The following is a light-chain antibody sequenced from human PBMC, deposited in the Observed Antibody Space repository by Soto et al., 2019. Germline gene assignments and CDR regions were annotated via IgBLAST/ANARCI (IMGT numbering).Light chain of an antibody. Sequence: ELVLTQSPATLSLSPGERATLSCRASQSVSTYLAWYQQKHGQAPRLLIYDASNRATGIPARFSGSGSGTDFTLTITSLDPEDVAIDYCHHRSDWPLTFGGGTKVEIQ. J-gene: IGKJ4*01. CDR2: DAS. CDR1: QSVSTY. V-gene: IGKV3-11*01. CDR3: HHRSDWPLT.